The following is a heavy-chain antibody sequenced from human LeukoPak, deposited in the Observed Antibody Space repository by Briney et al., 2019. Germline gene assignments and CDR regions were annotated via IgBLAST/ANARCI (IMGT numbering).Heavy chain of an antibody. CDR3: ARDTGSGTYRIDY. J-gene: IGHJ4*02. D-gene: IGHD1-26*01. CDR1: VFTFTNFG. CDR2: ISAYNGNT. Sequence: SVTVSCMPSVFTFTNFGISELRQPPGQGRARMRWISAYNGNTNYAQKFQGRVTMTTDTSTSTAYMELRSLRSDDTDMYYCARDTGSGTYRIDYRGQGTLVTVSS. V-gene: IGHV1-18*04.